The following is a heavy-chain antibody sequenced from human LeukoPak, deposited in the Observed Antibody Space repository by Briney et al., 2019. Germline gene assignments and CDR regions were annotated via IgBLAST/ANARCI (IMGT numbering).Heavy chain of an antibody. J-gene: IGHJ6*04. CDR1: GGTFSSYA. CDR3: AREPYGDYLYYYGMDV. Sequence: SVKVSCKASGGTFSSYAISWVRQAPGQGLEWMGRIIPIFGIANYAQKFQGRVTITADKSTSTAYMELSSLRSEDTAVYYCAREPYGDYLYYYGMDVWGKGTTVTVSS. D-gene: IGHD4-17*01. CDR2: IIPIFGIA. V-gene: IGHV1-69*04.